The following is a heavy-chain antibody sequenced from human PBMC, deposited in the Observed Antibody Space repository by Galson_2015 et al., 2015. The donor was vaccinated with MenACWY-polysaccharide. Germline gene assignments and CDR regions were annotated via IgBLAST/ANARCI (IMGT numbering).Heavy chain of an antibody. V-gene: IGHV3-11*01. Sequence: SLRLSCAASGITFSHYAMTWVRQAPGKGLEWVASINGGGSFSYYADSVKGRFTLSRDNAKNSLYLQMNSLRAEDTAVYYCAREAVVGAFDIWGQGTMVTVSS. CDR2: INGGGSFS. D-gene: IGHD4-23*01. J-gene: IGHJ3*02. CDR3: AREAVVGAFDI. CDR1: GITFSHYA.